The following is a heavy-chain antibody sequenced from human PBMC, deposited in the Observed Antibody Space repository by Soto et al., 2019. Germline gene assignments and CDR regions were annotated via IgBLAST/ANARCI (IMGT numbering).Heavy chain of an antibody. CDR1: GCKCGNLA. CDR2: ISGSGGST. V-gene: IGHV3-23*01. Sequence: SLRDPCAAAGCKCGNLAGSCVRKATGKGLEWVSAISGSGGSTYYADSVKGRFTISRDNSKNTLYLQMNSLRAEDTAVYYGEDDFGYSSPYFDYWRQGTLVTVSS. D-gene: IGHD6-19*01. J-gene: IGHJ4*02. CDR3: EDDFGYSSPYFDY.